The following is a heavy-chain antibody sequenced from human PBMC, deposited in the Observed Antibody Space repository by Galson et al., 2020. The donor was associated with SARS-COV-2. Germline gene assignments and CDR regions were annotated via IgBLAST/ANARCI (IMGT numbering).Heavy chain of an antibody. V-gene: IGHV3-48*02. CDR2: ISTGSTSI. CDR1: GFDFSSFA. CDR3: ARASPGLDV. J-gene: IGHJ6*02. Sequence: GESLKIYCAASGFDFSSFAMNWVRQARGRGLEWISYISTGSTSIFYADSVKGRFTISRDSARNSLFLQMNGLRDEDTAVYFCARASPGLDVWGQGTTVIVSS.